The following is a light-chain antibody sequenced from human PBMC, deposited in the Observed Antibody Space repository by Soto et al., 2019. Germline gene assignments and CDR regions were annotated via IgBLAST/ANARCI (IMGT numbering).Light chain of an antibody. V-gene: IGKV4-1*01. CDR3: QQYYSSPVT. CDR2: WAS. J-gene: IGKJ5*01. Sequence: DIVMTQSPDSLAVPLGERATITCRSSRSVLYNPNNMNYLSWYQQKPGQPPRLLIYWASTRESGVPDRFSGSGSGTDFTLTISSLQADDVAVYYCQQYYSSPVTFGQGTRLEIK. CDR1: RSVLYNPNNMNY.